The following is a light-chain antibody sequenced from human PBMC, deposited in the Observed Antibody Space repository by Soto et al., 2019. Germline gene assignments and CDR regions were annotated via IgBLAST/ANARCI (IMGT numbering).Light chain of an antibody. V-gene: IGKV1-8*01. J-gene: IGKJ1*01. CDR1: QGISSD. CDR3: QQYYSHPQA. Sequence: AIPLSQSASALSASIVDRVTITCRASQGISSDLGWYQQKPGKAPKLLIYAASTLQSGVPSRFSGSGSGTDFTLTISCLQSEDFATYYCQQYYSHPQAFGQGTKVDIK. CDR2: AAS.